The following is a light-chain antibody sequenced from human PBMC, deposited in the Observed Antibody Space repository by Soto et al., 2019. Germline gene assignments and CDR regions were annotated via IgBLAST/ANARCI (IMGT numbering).Light chain of an antibody. CDR2: DAS. Sequence: DIQMNQSPSTLSASVGESVTITCRASQSISSWLAWYQQKPGKAPKLLSYDASSLESGVPSRFSGSGSGTEFTLTISSLQPDYFATYYGQQYNSYPWTFGQGTKVDIK. V-gene: IGKV1-5*01. CDR3: QQYNSYPWT. CDR1: QSISSW. J-gene: IGKJ1*01.